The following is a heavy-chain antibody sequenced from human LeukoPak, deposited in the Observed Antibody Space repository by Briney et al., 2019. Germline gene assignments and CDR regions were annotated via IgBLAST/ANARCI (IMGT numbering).Heavy chain of an antibody. CDR1: GFTFSSYA. Sequence: GGSLRLSCEASGFTFSSYAMSWVRQAPGKGLEWVSAISGSGGSTYYADSVKGRFTISRDNSKNTLYLQMNSLRAEDTAVYYCAKVVEYYYDSSGYYFFDYWGQGTLVTVSS. J-gene: IGHJ4*02. CDR2: ISGSGGST. CDR3: AKVVEYYYDSSGYYFFDY. V-gene: IGHV3-23*01. D-gene: IGHD3-22*01.